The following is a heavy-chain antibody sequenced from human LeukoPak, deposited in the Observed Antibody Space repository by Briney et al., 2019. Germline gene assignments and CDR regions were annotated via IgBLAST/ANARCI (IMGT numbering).Heavy chain of an antibody. CDR1: GFTFDFHT. V-gene: IGHV3-7*01. D-gene: IGHD6-6*01. Sequence: GGSLRLSCAASGFTFDFHTMYWVRQAPEKGLEWVANIKEDGSEIYYVDSVKGRFTISRDNAKNSLYLQMNSLRAEDTAVYYCAREMRLVGRVFDYWGQGTLVTVSS. J-gene: IGHJ4*02. CDR3: AREMRLVGRVFDY. CDR2: IKEDGSEI.